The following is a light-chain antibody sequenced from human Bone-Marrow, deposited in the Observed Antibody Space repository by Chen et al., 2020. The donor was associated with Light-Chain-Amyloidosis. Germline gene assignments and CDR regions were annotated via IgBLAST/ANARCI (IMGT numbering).Light chain of an antibody. CDR2: WAS. CDR3: HQYFSTPPT. J-gene: IGKJ1*01. V-gene: IGKV4-1*01. CDR1: QSILYSSKNKTY. Sequence: DIVMTQSPHSLAVSLGEMATINCRSSQSILYSSKNKTYIAWYQQKPGQPPKMLIYWASTRESGVPDRFSGGGSETDFTLTITSLQAEDVAVYYCHQYFSTPPTFGQGTKVEVK.